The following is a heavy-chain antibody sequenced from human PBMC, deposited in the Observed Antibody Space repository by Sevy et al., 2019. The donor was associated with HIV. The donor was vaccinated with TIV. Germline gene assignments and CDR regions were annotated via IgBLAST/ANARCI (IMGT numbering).Heavy chain of an antibody. CDR1: GFTVSSVY. CDR3: ARESGYSSSPGAFDI. V-gene: IGHV3-53*01. D-gene: IGHD6-19*01. CDR2: IYEAGST. J-gene: IGHJ3*02. Sequence: GGSRLSCAASGFTVSSVYMSWVRQAPGKGLEWVSLIYEAGSTYFADSVEGRFTISRDDSKNTLYLQMNSLRAEDTAVYFWARESGYSSSPGAFDIWGQGTMVTVSS.